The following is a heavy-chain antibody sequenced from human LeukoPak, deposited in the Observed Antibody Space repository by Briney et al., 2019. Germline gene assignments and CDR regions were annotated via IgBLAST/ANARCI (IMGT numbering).Heavy chain of an antibody. CDR1: GFTFSSYA. J-gene: IGHJ4*02. D-gene: IGHD6-19*01. CDR3: AKDRHSSGWPHYFDY. CDR2: ISGSGGST. V-gene: IGHV3-23*01. Sequence: GGSLRLSCAASGFTFSSYAMSWVRQAPGKGLEWVSAISGSGGSTYYAGSVKGRFTISRDNSKNTLYLQMNSLRAEDTAVYYCAKDRHSSGWPHYFDYWGQGNLVTVSS.